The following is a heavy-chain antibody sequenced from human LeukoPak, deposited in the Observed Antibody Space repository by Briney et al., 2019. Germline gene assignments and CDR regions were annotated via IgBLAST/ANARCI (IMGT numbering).Heavy chain of an antibody. V-gene: IGHV4-39*07. Sequence: SETLSLTCTVSGGSISSSSYYWGWIRQPPGKGLEWIGSIYYSGSTYYNPSLKSRVTISVDTSKNQFSLKLSSVTAADTAVYYCARGLGHMPYYYYYTDVWGKGTTVTVSS. J-gene: IGHJ6*03. D-gene: IGHD7-27*01. CDR2: IYYSGST. CDR3: ARGLGHMPYYYYYTDV. CDR1: GGSISSSSYY.